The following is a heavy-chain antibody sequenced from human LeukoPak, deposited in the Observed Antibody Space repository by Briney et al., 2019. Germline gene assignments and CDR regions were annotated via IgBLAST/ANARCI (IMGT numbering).Heavy chain of an antibody. J-gene: IGHJ4*02. CDR1: GYTFTSYY. D-gene: IGHD5-24*01. V-gene: IGHV1-46*01. Sequence: ASVKVSCKASGYTFTSYYMHWVRQAPGQGLEWMGIINPSGGSTSYAQKFQGRVTMTRDTSISTAYMELSRLRSDDTAVYYCARGPIKRDGYNCGDYWGQGTLVTVSS. CDR2: INPSGGST. CDR3: ARGPIKRDGYNCGDY.